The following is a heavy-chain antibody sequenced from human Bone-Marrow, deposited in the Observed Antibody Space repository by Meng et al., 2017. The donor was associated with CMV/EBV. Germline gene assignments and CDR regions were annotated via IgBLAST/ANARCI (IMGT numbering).Heavy chain of an antibody. Sequence: GGSLRLSCAASGFTFSGYYMNWVRQAPGKGLEWVSSISSSSTIYYADSVKGRFTISRDNAKNSLYLQMNSLRAEDTAVYYCASNWNYPSYFDYWGQGTLVTVSS. CDR2: ISSSSTI. CDR1: GFTFSGYY. CDR3: ASNWNYPSYFDY. J-gene: IGHJ4*02. V-gene: IGHV3-69-1*01. D-gene: IGHD1-7*01.